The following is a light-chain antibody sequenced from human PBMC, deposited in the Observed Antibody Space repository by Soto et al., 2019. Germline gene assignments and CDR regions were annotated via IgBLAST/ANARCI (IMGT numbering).Light chain of an antibody. CDR3: QQYDKRPPYP. V-gene: IGKV1-33*01. CDR2: DAS. CDR1: QDISNY. J-gene: IGKJ2*01. Sequence: DIQMTQSPSSLSASVGDRVTITCQASQDISNYLNWYQQKPGKAPKLLIYDASNLATGVPSRFSGSGSGTDFTYTISSLQPEDIATYYCQQYDKRPPYPFGQGTKLEIK.